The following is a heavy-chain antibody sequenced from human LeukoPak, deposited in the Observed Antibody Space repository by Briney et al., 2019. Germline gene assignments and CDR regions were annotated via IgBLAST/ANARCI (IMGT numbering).Heavy chain of an antibody. V-gene: IGHV1-69*05. CDR1: GGTFSSYA. Sequence: SVKVSRKASGGTFSSYAISWVRQAPGQGLEWMGGIIPIFGTANYAQKFQGRVTITTDESTSTAYMELSSLRSEDTAVYYCAITRSYYFDYWGQGTLVTVSS. CDR2: IIPIFGTA. D-gene: IGHD6-6*01. J-gene: IGHJ4*02. CDR3: AITRSYYFDY.